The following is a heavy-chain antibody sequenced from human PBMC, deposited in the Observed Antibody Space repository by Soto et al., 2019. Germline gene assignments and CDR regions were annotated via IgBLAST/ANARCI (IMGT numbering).Heavy chain of an antibody. Sequence: QVQLVQSGAEVKKPGSSVKVSCKASGGTFSSYAISWVRQAPGQGLEWMGGIIPIFGTANYAQKFQGRVTITADEXTXTXXMELSSLRSEDTAVYYCARDGWGKGSGSYLDAFDIWGQGTMVTVSS. D-gene: IGHD1-26*01. J-gene: IGHJ3*02. CDR1: GGTFSSYA. CDR3: ARDGWGKGSGSYLDAFDI. CDR2: IIPIFGTA. V-gene: IGHV1-69*12.